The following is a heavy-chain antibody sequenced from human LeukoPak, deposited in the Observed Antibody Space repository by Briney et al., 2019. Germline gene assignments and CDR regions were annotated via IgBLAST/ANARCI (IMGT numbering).Heavy chain of an antibody. J-gene: IGHJ6*03. CDR2: FDPEDGET. D-gene: IGHD3-9*01. CDR3: ATSGITIDYYYMDV. V-gene: IGHV1-24*01. CDR1: GYTLTELS. Sequence: ASVKVSCKVSGYTLTELSMHWVRQAPGKGLEWMGGFDPEDGETIYAQKFQGRVTMTEDASTDTAYMELSSLRSEDTAVYYCATSGITIDYYYMDVWGKGTTVTVSS.